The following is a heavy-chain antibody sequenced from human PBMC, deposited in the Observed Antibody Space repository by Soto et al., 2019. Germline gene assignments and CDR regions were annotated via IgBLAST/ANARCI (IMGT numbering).Heavy chain of an antibody. V-gene: IGHV1-69*02. J-gene: IGHJ4*02. Sequence: QVQLVQSGAEVKKPGSSVKVSCTASGGTFSSYTISWVRQAPGQGLEWMGRIIPILDITNYAQKFQGRVSITADKSTSTAYMELSSLRFEYTAVYYCASLTDVTGTDYWGQGTLVTVSS. D-gene: IGHD1-20*01. CDR3: ASLTDVTGTDY. CDR1: GGTFSSYT. CDR2: IIPILDIT.